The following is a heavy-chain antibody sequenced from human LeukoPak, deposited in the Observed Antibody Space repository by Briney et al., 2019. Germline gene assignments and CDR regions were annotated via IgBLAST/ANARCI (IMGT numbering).Heavy chain of an antibody. CDR3: ARSSSEQNHSFDY. D-gene: IGHD6-25*01. CDR1: GFTFSSYW. CDR2: IKQDGSEK. V-gene: IGHV3-7*01. Sequence: GGSLRLSCAASGFTFSSYWMSWVRQAPGKGLEWVANIKQDGSEKYYVDSVKGRFTISRDNAKNSLYLQMNSLRAEDTAVYYCARSSSEQNHSFDYWGQGTLVTVSS. J-gene: IGHJ4*02.